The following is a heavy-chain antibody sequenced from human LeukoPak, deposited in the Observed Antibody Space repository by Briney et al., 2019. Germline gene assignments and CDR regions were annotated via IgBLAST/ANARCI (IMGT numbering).Heavy chain of an antibody. D-gene: IGHD3-3*01. J-gene: IGHJ6*03. Sequence: ASVKVSCKASGYTFTSYGINWVRQATGQGLEWMGWMNPNSGNTGYAQKFQGRVTITRNTSISTAYMELSSLRSEDTAVYYCARSGYYDFWSGLYYYYMDVWGKGTTVTVSS. V-gene: IGHV1-8*01. CDR3: ARSGYYDFWSGLYYYYMDV. CDR1: GYTFTSYG. CDR2: MNPNSGNT.